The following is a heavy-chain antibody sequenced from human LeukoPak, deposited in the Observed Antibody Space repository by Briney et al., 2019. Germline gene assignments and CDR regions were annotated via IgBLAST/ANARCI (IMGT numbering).Heavy chain of an antibody. D-gene: IGHD5-18*01. V-gene: IGHV1-46*01. Sequence: GASVKVSCGASGYTFTKYDMNWVRQAPGQGLEWMGIINPSGGSTRYAQKFQGRVAMTRDTSTSTLYMELNSLRSEDTAVYYCAREDVDADSMDYWGQGTLVTVSS. CDR3: AREDVDADSMDY. CDR2: INPSGGST. CDR1: GYTFTKYD. J-gene: IGHJ4*02.